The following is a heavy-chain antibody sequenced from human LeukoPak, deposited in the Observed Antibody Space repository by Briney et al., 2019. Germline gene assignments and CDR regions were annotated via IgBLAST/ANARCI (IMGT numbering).Heavy chain of an antibody. Sequence: SETLSLTCTVSGVSISSFFWSWIRQPPGKGLEWIGYVHSSGSTKYNPSLKSRLIISVDMSKNQFSLKLRSVSVADTAVYYCARLAPGNYDILTGDPKVVFDYWGQGALVTVSS. CDR2: VHSSGST. D-gene: IGHD3-9*01. CDR3: ARLAPGNYDILTGDPKVVFDY. CDR1: GVSISSFF. J-gene: IGHJ4*02. V-gene: IGHV4-59*01.